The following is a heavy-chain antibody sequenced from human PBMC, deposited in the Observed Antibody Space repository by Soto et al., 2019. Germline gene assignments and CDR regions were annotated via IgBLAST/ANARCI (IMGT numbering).Heavy chain of an antibody. CDR3: ARDRSGIAVAGTMQWFDP. V-gene: IGHV1-3*01. D-gene: IGHD6-19*01. CDR1: GDTFTSYA. J-gene: IGHJ5*02. CDR2: INAGNGNT. Sequence: ASVKVACKASGDTFTSYAMHWVRQAPGQRLEWMGWINAGNGNTKYSQKFQGRVTITRDTSASTAYMELSSLRSEDTAVYYCARDRSGIAVAGTMQWFDPWGQGTLVTVSS.